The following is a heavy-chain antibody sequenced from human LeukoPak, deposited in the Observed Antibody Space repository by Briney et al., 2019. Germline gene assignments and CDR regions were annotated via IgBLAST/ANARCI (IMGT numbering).Heavy chain of an antibody. D-gene: IGHD3-22*01. V-gene: IGHV3-11*01. CDR2: ISSGGSTI. CDR3: ASPYYYDSSGWAFDI. Sequence: GGSLRRSCAASGFTFSDYYMSWIRQAPGKGLEWVSYISSGGSTIYYADSVKGRFTISRDNAKNSLYLQMNSLRAEDTAVYYCASPYYYDSSGWAFDIWGQGTMVTVSS. CDR1: GFTFSDYY. J-gene: IGHJ3*02.